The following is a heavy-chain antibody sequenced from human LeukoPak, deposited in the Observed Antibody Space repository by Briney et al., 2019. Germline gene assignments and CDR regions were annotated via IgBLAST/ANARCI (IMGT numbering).Heavy chain of an antibody. V-gene: IGHV4-4*07. D-gene: IGHD6-6*01. CDR1: GGSISSYY. CDR3: AREVDSSSSGWYYYYMDV. J-gene: IGHJ6*03. Sequence: SETLSLTCTVSGGSISSYYWNWIRQPAGKGLEWIGRIYTSGSTDYNPSLKSRVTMSVDTSKNQFSLKLSSVTAADTAVYYCAREVDSSSSGWYYYYMDVWGKGTTVNVSS. CDR2: IYTSGST.